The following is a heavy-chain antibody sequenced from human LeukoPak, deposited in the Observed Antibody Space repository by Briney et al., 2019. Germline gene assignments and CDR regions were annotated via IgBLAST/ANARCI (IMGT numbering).Heavy chain of an antibody. CDR3: ARGPLIAVTGFDY. CDR1: GGSISSYY. D-gene: IGHD6-19*01. Sequence: PSETLSLTCTVSGGSISSYYWSWIRQPPGKGLEWIGYIYYSGSTNCNPSLKSRVTISVDTFKNQFSLKLSSVTAADTAVYYCARGPLIAVTGFDYWGQGTLVTVSS. CDR2: IYYSGST. J-gene: IGHJ4*02. V-gene: IGHV4-59*01.